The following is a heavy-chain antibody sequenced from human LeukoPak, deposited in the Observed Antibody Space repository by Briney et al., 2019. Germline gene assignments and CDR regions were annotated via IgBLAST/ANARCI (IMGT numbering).Heavy chain of an antibody. V-gene: IGHV1-8*03. J-gene: IGHJ6*04. CDR1: GYTFTSYD. D-gene: IGHD2-21*01. Sequence: ASVKVSCKASGYTFTSYDINWVRQATGQGLEWMGWMNPNSGNTGYAQKFQGRVTITRNTSISTAYMELSSLRSEDTAVYYCAKGRIAPYGMDFWGKGPRSPSPQ. CDR2: MNPNSGNT. CDR3: AKGRIAPYGMDF.